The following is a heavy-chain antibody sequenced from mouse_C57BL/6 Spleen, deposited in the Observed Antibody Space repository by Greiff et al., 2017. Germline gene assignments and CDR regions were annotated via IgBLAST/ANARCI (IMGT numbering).Heavy chain of an antibody. D-gene: IGHD2-3*01. CDR1: GYTFTSSG. CDR3: ARRGFYEYFDD. V-gene: IGHV1-81*01. J-gene: IGHJ2*01. Sequence: VKLVESGAELARPGASVKLSCKASGYTFTSSGISWVKQRTGPGLEWIGEIYPRCGNTSYNEKFKGKAPLTADKSSSTAYMELRSLTSEDSAVYFCARRGFYEYFDDGGQGTTLTVSA. CDR2: IYPRCGNT.